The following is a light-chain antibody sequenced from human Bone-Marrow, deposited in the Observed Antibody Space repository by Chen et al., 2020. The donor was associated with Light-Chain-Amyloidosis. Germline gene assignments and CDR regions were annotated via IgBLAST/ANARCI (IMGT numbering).Light chain of an antibody. Sequence: YELTQPPSVSVSPGQTARITCSGDDLPTKYAYWYQQKPGQAPVLVIHRDTERPSGISERISGSSSGTTATLTISGVQAEDEADYHCQSADSSGTYEVIFGGGTKLTVL. CDR1: DLPTKY. J-gene: IGLJ2*01. V-gene: IGLV3-25*03. CDR2: RDT. CDR3: QSADSSGTYEVI.